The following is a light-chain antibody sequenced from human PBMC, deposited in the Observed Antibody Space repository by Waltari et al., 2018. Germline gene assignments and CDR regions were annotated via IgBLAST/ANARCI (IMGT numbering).Light chain of an antibody. CDR2: GVS. CDR3: QQFGSSPPT. J-gene: IGKJ2*01. V-gene: IGKV3-20*01. CDR1: QSVSSSY. Sequence: EIVLTQSPGTLSLSPGARDTLSCRASQSVSSSYLAWYQQKPGQAPRLLFYGVSSRATGIPDRFSGSGSGTDFTLTLSRLEPEDFAVYYCQQFGSSPPTFGQGTKLEIK.